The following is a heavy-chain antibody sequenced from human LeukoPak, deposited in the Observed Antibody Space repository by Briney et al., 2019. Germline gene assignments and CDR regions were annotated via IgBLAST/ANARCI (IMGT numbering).Heavy chain of an antibody. V-gene: IGHV3-43*02. Sequence: PGGSLRLSCAASGFTFDDYAMHWVRQAPGKGLEWVSLISGDGGSTYYADSVKGRFTISRDNSKNSLYLQMNSLRTEDTAVYYYTRAPGYYDSSGYVGEYYFDYWGQGTLVTVSS. D-gene: IGHD3-22*01. CDR2: ISGDGGST. CDR1: GFTFDDYA. J-gene: IGHJ4*02. CDR3: TRAPGYYDSSGYVGEYYFDY.